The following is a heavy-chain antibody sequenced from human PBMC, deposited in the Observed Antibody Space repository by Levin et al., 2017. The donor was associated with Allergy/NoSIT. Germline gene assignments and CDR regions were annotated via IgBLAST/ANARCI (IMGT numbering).Heavy chain of an antibody. D-gene: IGHD7-27*01. J-gene: IGHJ5*02. V-gene: IGHV3-7*01. CDR2: IKQDGSEK. Sequence: SCAASGFTFSSYWMSWVRQAPGKGLEWVANIKQDGSEKYYVDSVKGRFTISRDNAKNSLYLQMNSLRAEDTAVYYCARGLGKAYNWFDPWGQGTLVTVSS. CDR3: ARGLGKAYNWFDP. CDR1: GFTFSSYW.